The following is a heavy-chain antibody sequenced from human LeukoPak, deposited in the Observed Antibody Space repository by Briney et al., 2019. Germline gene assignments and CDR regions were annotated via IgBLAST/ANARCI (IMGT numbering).Heavy chain of an antibody. CDR1: GFTVSSNY. J-gene: IGHJ4*02. CDR2: IYSGGST. CDR3: ARSPLYCSGGSCYSY. Sequence: GGSLRLSCAASGFTVSSNYMSWVRQAPGKGLEWVSVIYSGGSTYYADSVKGRFTISRDNSKNTLYLQMNSLRAEDTAVYYCARSPLYCSGGSCYSYWGQGTLVTVSS. V-gene: IGHV3-66*01. D-gene: IGHD2-15*01.